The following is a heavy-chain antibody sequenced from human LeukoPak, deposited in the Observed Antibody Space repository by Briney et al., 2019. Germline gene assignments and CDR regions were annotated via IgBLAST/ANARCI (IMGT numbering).Heavy chain of an antibody. J-gene: IGHJ3*02. D-gene: IGHD4-17*01. Sequence: GGSLRLSCVASGFTFSTYGMNWVRQAPGKGLEWVSYISRSITTIYYADSVKGRFTISRDNSKNTLYLQMNSLRAEDTAVYYCAKVFGDYSRDDAFDIWGQGTMVTVSS. CDR3: AKVFGDYSRDDAFDI. CDR1: GFTFSTYG. V-gene: IGHV3-48*01. CDR2: ISRSITTI.